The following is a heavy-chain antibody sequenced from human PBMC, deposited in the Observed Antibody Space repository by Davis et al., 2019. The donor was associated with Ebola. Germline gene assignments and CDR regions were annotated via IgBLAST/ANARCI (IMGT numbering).Heavy chain of an antibody. D-gene: IGHD3-22*01. Sequence: GGSLRLSCATSGFTFSTYGMNWVRQAPGKGLEWVAVISYDGSNDYYGDSVKGRFTISRDNSKNTLYLQMNSLRAEDTAVYYCAKVAPSYDSSGYYYAYLYFDYWGQGTLVTVSS. CDR2: ISYDGSND. CDR3: AKVAPSYDSSGYYYAYLYFDY. J-gene: IGHJ4*02. CDR1: GFTFSTYG. V-gene: IGHV3-30*18.